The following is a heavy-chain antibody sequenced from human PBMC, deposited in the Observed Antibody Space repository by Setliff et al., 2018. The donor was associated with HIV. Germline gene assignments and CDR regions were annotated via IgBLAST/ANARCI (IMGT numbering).Heavy chain of an antibody. J-gene: IGHJ4*02. CDR3: ARRDGYSYGFYFDY. Sequence: SETLSLTCTVSGGSISSYYWSWIRQPPGKGLEWIGYIYTSGSTNYNPSLKSRLTISVDTSKNQFSLKLSSVTAADTAVYYCARRDGYSYGFYFDYWGQGSPVTVSS. CDR1: GGSISSYY. D-gene: IGHD5-18*01. V-gene: IGHV4-4*08. CDR2: IYTSGST.